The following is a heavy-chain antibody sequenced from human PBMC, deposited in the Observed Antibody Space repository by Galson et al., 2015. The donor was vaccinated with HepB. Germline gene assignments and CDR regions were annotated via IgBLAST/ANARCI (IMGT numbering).Heavy chain of an antibody. J-gene: IGHJ6*02. V-gene: IGHV3-23*01. Sequence: SLRLSCAASGFTFSNYAMNWVRQAPGKGLEWVAGIGTSGVLEWIAGIGSSGVDTYYADFVKGRFTISRDNSKDTLYLQMNSLRADDTAVYYCAKGVYGNGWPNWGQGTTVTVSS. D-gene: IGHD6-19*01. CDR3: AKGVYGNGWPN. CDR2: IGTSGVLEWIAGIGSSGVDT. CDR1: GFTFSNYA.